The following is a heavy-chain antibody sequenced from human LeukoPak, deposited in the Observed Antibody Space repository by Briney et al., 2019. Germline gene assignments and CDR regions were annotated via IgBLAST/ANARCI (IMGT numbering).Heavy chain of an antibody. CDR1: GGSISSYY. J-gene: IGHJ3*02. V-gene: IGHV4-59*01. Sequence: SETLSLTCTVSGGSISSYYWSWIRQPPGKGLEWIGYIYYSGSTNYNPSLKSRVTISVDTSKNQFSLKLSSVTAADTAVYYCAREGKLGYCSGGSCGDAFDIWGQGTMVTVSS. CDR3: AREGKLGYCSGGSCGDAFDI. D-gene: IGHD2-15*01. CDR2: IYYSGST.